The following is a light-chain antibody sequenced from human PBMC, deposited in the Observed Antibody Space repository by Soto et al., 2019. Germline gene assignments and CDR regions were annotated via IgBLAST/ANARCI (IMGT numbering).Light chain of an antibody. V-gene: IGKV3-15*01. Sequence: EIVLTQSPATLSVSLGERATLSCRASQSIRSNLEWYQQKPGQAPRLLIYGASTRETGTPAMFSGRGSGTECTRTISSLQSEDVAVAYCQQYNNWPLTFGGGTKVDIK. CDR2: GAS. J-gene: IGKJ4*01. CDR3: QQYNNWPLT. CDR1: QSIRSN.